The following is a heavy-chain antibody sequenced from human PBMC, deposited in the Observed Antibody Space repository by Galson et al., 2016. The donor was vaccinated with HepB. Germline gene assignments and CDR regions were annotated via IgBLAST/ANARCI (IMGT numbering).Heavy chain of an antibody. J-gene: IGHJ6*04. CDR2: ISGSGDST. D-gene: IGHD3-10*01. V-gene: IGHV3-23*01. Sequence: SLRLSCAASGFTFSYYAMSWVRQAPGKGLEWVSGISGSGDSTYYADSVKGRFTISRDTSKNTLYLQMNSLRAEDTAVYYCAKDFEVLMVRGVSHNYYGLDVWGKGTTVTVAS. CDR3: AKDFEVLMVRGVSHNYYGLDV. CDR1: GFTFSYYA.